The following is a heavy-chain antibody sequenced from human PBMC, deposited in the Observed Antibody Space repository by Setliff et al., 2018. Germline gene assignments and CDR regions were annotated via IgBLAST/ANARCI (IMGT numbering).Heavy chain of an antibody. V-gene: IGHV3-7*01. CDR1: GFSFRNCW. CDR2: INPGGSEK. Sequence: PGGSLRLSCVGTGFSFRNCWASWVRQAPGKGPEWVASINPGGSEKYYVDSVEGRFAISRDNAKNSLYLQMNSLRAEDTAVYYCARAGLPYAADVWGQGTTVTVSS. CDR3: ARAGLPYAADV. J-gene: IGHJ6*02. D-gene: IGHD3-16*01.